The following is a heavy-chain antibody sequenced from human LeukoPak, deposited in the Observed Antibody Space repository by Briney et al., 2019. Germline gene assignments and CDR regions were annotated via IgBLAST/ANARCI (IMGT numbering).Heavy chain of an antibody. V-gene: IGHV3-23*01. CDR1: GFIFSNYA. D-gene: IGHD4-17*01. CDR2: SGSTT. J-gene: IGHJ4*02. CDR3: TRDSSYGDYSIAFDY. Sequence: GGSLRLSCAASGFIFSNYAMTWVRQAPGKGLEWVSSSGSTTDYSDSVKGRFTISRDNSKNTLYLQMNSPRADDTAVYYCTRDSSYGDYSIAFDYWGQGALVTVSS.